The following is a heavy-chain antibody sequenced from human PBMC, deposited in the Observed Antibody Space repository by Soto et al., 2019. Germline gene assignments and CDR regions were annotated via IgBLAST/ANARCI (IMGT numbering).Heavy chain of an antibody. J-gene: IGHJ5*02. CDR3: AKPGPGFWSGYNWFDP. V-gene: IGHV3-30*18. CDR1: GFTFSSYG. CDR2: ISYDGSNK. D-gene: IGHD3-3*01. Sequence: GGSLRLSCAASGFTFSSYGMHWVRQAPGKGLEWVAVISYDGSNKYYADSVKGRFTISRDNSKNTLYLQMNSLRAEDTAVYYCAKPGPGFWSGYNWFDPWGQGTLVTVSS.